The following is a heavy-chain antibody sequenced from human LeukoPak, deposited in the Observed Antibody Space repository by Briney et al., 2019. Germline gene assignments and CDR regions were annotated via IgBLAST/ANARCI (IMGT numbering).Heavy chain of an antibody. CDR1: GRTFSRYA. CDR2: IIPIFGTA. J-gene: IGHJ5*02. Sequence: ASVKVSYKASGRTFSRYAISWVRQAPGQGLEWMGGIIPIFGTANYVQKFQGRRTITTDESTSTAYMELSSLRSEDTAVYYCARNPIAAAGRWFDPWGQGTLVTVSS. V-gene: IGHV1-69*05. CDR3: ARNPIAAAGRWFDP. D-gene: IGHD6-13*01.